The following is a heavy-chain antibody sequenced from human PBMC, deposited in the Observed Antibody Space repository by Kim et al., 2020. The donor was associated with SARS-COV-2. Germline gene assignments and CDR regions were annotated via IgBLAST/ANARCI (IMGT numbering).Heavy chain of an antibody. V-gene: IGHV1-2*06. CDR3: VEDYADYGDLGGY. J-gene: IGHJ4*02. CDR2: INPNTDGR. CDR1: GYIFTGYY. D-gene: IGHD4-17*01. Sequence: ASVKVSCKASGYIFTGYYMHWVRQAPGQGLEWMGRINPNTDGRNYAQKFQGRVTMTRDTSISTAYMELSRLRSDDTAVYYCVEDYADYGDLGGYWGQGTLVTVSS.